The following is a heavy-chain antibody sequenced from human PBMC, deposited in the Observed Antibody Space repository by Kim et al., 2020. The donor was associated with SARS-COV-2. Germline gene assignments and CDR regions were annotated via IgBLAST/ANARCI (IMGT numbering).Heavy chain of an antibody. D-gene: IGHD5-12*01. Sequence: YNPSLKSRVTISVDTSKNQFSLKLSSVTAADTAVYYCARVRGGYDYRLDYWGQGTLVTVSS. V-gene: IGHV4-31*02. CDR3: ARVRGGYDYRLDY. J-gene: IGHJ4*02.